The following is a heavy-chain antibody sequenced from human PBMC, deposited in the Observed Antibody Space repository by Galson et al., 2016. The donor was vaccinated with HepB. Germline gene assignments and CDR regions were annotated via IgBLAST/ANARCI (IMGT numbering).Heavy chain of an antibody. CDR2: ISGDGSNP. V-gene: IGHV3-23*01. J-gene: IGHJ6*03. CDR1: GFTFTSYA. CDR3: SKGRRARMTTVISREDAYYYYNMDV. D-gene: IGHD4-17*01. Sequence: SLRLSCAASGFTFTSYAMSWVRQPPGKGLELVSSISGDGSNPFYADSVKGRFTIPRDRSKNTLFLHMNSLRAEDTAVYYCSKGRRARMTTVISREDAYYYYNMDVWGKGTTVTASS.